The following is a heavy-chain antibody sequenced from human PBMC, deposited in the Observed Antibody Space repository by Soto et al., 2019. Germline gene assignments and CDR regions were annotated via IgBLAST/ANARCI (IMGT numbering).Heavy chain of an antibody. V-gene: IGHV3-7*04. CDR3: TGGSGWLGAV. Sequence: EVPLVESGGGLVQPGGSLRLSCADSGFSSSPFWMTWVRQAPGKGLEWVALIKQDGSEELYVDSVKGRFTISRDNAKNSVYLPMDSLRVQETGVNYSTGGSGWLGAVWGQGTLVTVSS. D-gene: IGHD6-19*01. CDR2: IKQDGSEE. J-gene: IGHJ4*02. CDR1: GFSSSPFW.